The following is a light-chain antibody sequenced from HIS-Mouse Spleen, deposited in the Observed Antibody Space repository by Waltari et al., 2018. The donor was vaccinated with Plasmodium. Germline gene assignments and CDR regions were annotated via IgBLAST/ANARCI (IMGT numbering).Light chain of an antibody. J-gene: IGKJ2*01. V-gene: IGKV3-20*01. CDR1: QSVSSSY. CDR2: GSS. Sequence: EIVLTQSPGTLSLSPGERATLSCRASQSVSSSYLAGYQQKPGQAPRLLIYGSSSRATGIPDRFSGSGSGTDFTLTISRLKPEDFAVYYCQQYGSSPYTFGQGTKLEIK. CDR3: QQYGSSPYT.